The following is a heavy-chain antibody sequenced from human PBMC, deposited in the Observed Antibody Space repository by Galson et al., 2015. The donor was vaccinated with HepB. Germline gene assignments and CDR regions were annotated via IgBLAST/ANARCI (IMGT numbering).Heavy chain of an antibody. J-gene: IGHJ4*02. V-gene: IGHV3-9*01. CDR1: GFTFDDYA. D-gene: IGHD6-13*01. Sequence: SLRLSCAASGFTFDDYAMHWVRHAPGKGLEWVSGVTWNSGILGYADSVNGRFTISRDNAKNTLYLQMNSPRAEDTALYYCARTRGAAAGIFDYWGQGTLVTVSS. CDR2: VTWNSGIL. CDR3: ARTRGAAAGIFDY.